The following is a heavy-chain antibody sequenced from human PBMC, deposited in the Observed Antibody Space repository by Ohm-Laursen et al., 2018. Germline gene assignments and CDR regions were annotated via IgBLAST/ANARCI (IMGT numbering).Heavy chain of an antibody. Sequence: SLRLSCSASGFTFSSYGMHWVRQAPGKGLEWVAVISYDGSNKYYADSVKGRFTISRDNSKNTLYLQMNSLRAEDTAVYYCAKDPTPYGDHDDAFDIWGQGTMVTVSS. CDR3: AKDPTPYGDHDDAFDI. CDR2: ISYDGSNK. CDR1: GFTFSSYG. D-gene: IGHD4-17*01. V-gene: IGHV3-30*18. J-gene: IGHJ3*02.